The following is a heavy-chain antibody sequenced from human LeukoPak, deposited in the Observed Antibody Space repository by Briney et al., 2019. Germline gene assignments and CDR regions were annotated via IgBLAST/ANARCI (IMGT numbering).Heavy chain of an antibody. J-gene: IGHJ4*02. V-gene: IGHV4-34*01. CDR2: INHSGST. CDR3: ARRGKPYCSSTSCYTGSFFY. CDR1: GGSFSGYY. Sequence: KTSETLSLTCAVYGGSFSGYYWSWIRQPPGKGLEWIGEINHSGSTNYNPSLKSRVTISVDTSKNQFSLKLSSVPAADTAVYYCARRGKPYCSSTSCYTGSFFYWGQGTLVTVSS. D-gene: IGHD2-2*02.